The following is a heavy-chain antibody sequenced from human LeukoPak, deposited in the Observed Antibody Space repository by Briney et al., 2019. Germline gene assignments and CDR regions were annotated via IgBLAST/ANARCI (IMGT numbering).Heavy chain of an antibody. Sequence: GSLRLSCAASGFTFSSYNMNWVRQAPGKGPEWVSSISSSSYIYYADSVKGRFTISRDNAKNSLYLQMNSLRAEDTAVYYCARDPRYSGSYHGGDYWGQGTLVTVSS. CDR1: GFTFSSYN. J-gene: IGHJ4*02. V-gene: IGHV3-21*01. CDR2: ISSSSYI. D-gene: IGHD1-26*01. CDR3: ARDPRYSGSYHGGDY.